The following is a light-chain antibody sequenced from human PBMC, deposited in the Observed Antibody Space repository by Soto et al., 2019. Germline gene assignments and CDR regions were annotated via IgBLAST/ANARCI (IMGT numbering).Light chain of an antibody. Sequence: DIQMTQSPSSLSASVGVRVTITCQASQDISNYLNWYQQKPGKAPKRLIYDASNLETGVPSRFSESGSGTDFTFTINSLQTEDIATYYCQQYDNHPPTFGRGTKLEI. CDR3: QQYDNHPPT. CDR2: DAS. CDR1: QDISNY. V-gene: IGKV1-33*01. J-gene: IGKJ2*01.